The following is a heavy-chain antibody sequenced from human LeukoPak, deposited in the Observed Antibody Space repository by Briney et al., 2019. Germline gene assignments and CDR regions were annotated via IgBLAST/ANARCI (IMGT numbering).Heavy chain of an antibody. CDR3: AKVQGNYFDSSGLDY. CDR2: ISYDGSNK. CDR1: GFSVSGKF. V-gene: IGHV3-30*18. D-gene: IGHD3-22*01. Sequence: GGSLRLSCAASGFSVSGKFMSWVRQAPGKGLEWVAVISYDGSNKYYPDSVKGRFTISRDNSKNTLYLQMNSLGAEDTAVYYCAKVQGNYFDSSGLDYWGQGTLVTVSS. J-gene: IGHJ4*02.